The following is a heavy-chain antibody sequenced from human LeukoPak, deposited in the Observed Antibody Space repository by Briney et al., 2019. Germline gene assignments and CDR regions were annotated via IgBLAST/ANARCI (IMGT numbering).Heavy chain of an antibody. J-gene: IGHJ6*03. V-gene: IGHV3-48*01. CDR3: ARVQYYYYYMDV. Sequence: GGSLRLSCAASGFTFSNAWMSWVRQAPGKGLEWVSYISSSGSTIYYADSVKGRFTISRDNAKNSLYLQMNSLRAEDTAVYYCARVQYYYYYMDVWGKGTTVTVSS. CDR1: GFTFSNAW. CDR2: ISSSGSTI.